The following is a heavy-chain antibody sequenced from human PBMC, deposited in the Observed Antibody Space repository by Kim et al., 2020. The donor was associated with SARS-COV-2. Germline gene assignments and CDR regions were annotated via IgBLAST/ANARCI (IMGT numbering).Heavy chain of an antibody. CDR2: ISSGSSSI. V-gene: IGHV3-48*02. CDR3: AREDTSSCPFHN. Sequence: GGSPRLSCAASGFTFSNYAMHWVRQAPGKGLEWVSFISSGSSSIFYADSVQGRFTISRDNAKTSLYLQMNSLGDEDTAVYYCAREDTSSCPFHNWGQGTL. D-gene: IGHD6-13*01. CDR1: GFTFSNYA. J-gene: IGHJ4*02.